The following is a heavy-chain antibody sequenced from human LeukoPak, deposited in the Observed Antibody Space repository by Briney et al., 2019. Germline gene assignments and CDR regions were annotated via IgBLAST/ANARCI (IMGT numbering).Heavy chain of an antibody. J-gene: IGHJ4*02. V-gene: IGHV4-59*12. D-gene: IGHD3-22*01. Sequence: SETLSLTCTVSGGSISSYYWSWIRQPPGKGLEWIGYIYYSGSTNYNPSLKSRVTISVDTSKNQFSLQLNSVTPEDTAVYYCAREHIYDSSGYYYFDYWGQGTLVTVSS. CDR3: AREHIYDSSGYYYFDY. CDR2: IYYSGST. CDR1: GGSISSYY.